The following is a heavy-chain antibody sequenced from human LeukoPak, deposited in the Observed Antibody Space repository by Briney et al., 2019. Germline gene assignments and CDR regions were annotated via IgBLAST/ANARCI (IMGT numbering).Heavy chain of an antibody. Sequence: ASVKVSCKASGYTFTSYDINWVRQATGQGLEWMGWMNPNSGNTGYAQKFQGRVTMTRSTSISTAYMELSSLRSEDTAVYYCAGADHYYGSLSAFDIWGQGTMVTVSS. V-gene: IGHV1-8*01. CDR1: GYTFTSYD. CDR2: MNPNSGNT. CDR3: AGADHYYGSLSAFDI. J-gene: IGHJ3*02. D-gene: IGHD3-10*01.